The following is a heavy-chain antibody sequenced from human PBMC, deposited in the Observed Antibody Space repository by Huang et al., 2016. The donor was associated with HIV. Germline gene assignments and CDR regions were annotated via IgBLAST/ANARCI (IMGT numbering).Heavy chain of an antibody. CDR1: GGFISSHY. J-gene: IGHJ4*02. Sequence: QVQLQESGPGLVKPSETLSLTCTVSGGFISSHYWSWIRQSPGKGLEWIGSIFYSGYTNYNPSLKSRVTISVDTSTNQFSLELNSVTAADTAVYFCAREQQLGLALYSSNSIFDYWGQGTLVTVSS. D-gene: IGHD6-13*01. CDR2: IFYSGYT. CDR3: AREQQLGLALYSSNSIFDY. V-gene: IGHV4-59*11.